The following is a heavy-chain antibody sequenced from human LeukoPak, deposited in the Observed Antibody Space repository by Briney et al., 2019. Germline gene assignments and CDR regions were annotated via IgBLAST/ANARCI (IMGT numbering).Heavy chain of an antibody. D-gene: IGHD6-19*01. V-gene: IGHV3-23*01. J-gene: IGHJ4*02. CDR2: ISGSGGST. Sequence: GGSLRLSCAASGFTFSSYSMNWVRQAPGKGLEWISAISGSGGSTYYADSVKGRFTISRDNFKNTLYLQLNSLRAEDTAVYYCVKSPYSSAWLHYYWGQGTLVTVSS. CDR1: GFTFSSYS. CDR3: VKSPYSSAWLHYY.